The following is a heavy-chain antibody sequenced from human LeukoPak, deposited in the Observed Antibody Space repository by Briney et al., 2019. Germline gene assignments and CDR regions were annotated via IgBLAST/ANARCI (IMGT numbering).Heavy chain of an antibody. CDR1: GDSVSSNSAA. J-gene: IGHJ5*02. Sequence: SQTLSLTCAISGDSVSSNSAAWNWIRQSASRGLEWLGRTFYRSKWYNEYAVSLRSRITIAPDTSKNEISLQLASVTPEDTAVYHCAGAWDRGDLYHGTYSWGQGTLVTVSS. D-gene: IGHD3-16*01. CDR2: TFYRSKWYN. V-gene: IGHV6-1*01. CDR3: AGAWDRGDLYHGTYS.